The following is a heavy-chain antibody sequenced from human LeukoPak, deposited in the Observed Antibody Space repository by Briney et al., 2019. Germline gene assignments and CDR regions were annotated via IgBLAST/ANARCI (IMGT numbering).Heavy chain of an antibody. Sequence: PGGSLRLSCAAPGFTFANCWMSWVRQAPGKGLEWVGRIKTTSDGGTTDYSAPVRGRFTVSRNDSKDTLYLQMNSLKTEDSAFYYCVAGLGTSELDFWGQGTLVTVSS. CDR3: VAGLGTSELDF. CDR1: GFTFANCW. D-gene: IGHD7-27*01. V-gene: IGHV3-15*01. J-gene: IGHJ4*02. CDR2: IKTTSDGGTT.